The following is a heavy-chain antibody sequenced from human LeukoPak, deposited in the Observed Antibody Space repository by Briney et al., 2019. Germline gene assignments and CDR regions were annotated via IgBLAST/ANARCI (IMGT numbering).Heavy chain of an antibody. V-gene: IGHV4-59*01. CDR3: ARGVPPEYYFDY. J-gene: IGHJ4*02. CDR1: GGSISSYY. Sequence: SETLSLTCTVSGGSISSYYWSWIRQPPGKGLEWIGYIYYSGSTNYNPSLKSRVTISVDTSENQFSLKLSSVTAADTAVYYCARGVPPEYYFDYWGQGTLVTVSS. D-gene: IGHD1-14*01. CDR2: IYYSGST.